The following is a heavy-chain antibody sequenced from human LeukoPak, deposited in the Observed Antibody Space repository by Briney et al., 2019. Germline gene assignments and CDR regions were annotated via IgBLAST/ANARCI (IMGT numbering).Heavy chain of an antibody. CDR3: ARGKLRERAFDI. J-gene: IGHJ3*02. D-gene: IGHD1-7*01. V-gene: IGHV1-69*13. CDR2: IIPIFGTA. Sequence: SVKVSCXASGGTFSSYAISWVRQARGQGLEWMGGIIPIFGTANYAQKFQGRVTITADESTSTAYMELSSLRSEDTAVYYCARGKLRERAFDIWGQGTMVTVSS. CDR1: GGTFSSYA.